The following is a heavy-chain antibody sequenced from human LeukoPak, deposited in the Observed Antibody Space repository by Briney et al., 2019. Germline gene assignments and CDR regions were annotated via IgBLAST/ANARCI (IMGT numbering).Heavy chain of an antibody. CDR1: GYSFTNYW. CDR3: ASFTSGSEIHY. CDR2: IYPGDSDT. Sequence: GESLKISCQGSGYSFTNYWIGWVRKMPGKGPEWMGIIYPGDSDTRYSPSFQGQVTISADKSISTAYLQWSSLKASDSAMYYCASFTSGSEIHYWGQGALVTVSS. D-gene: IGHD3-22*01. J-gene: IGHJ4*02. V-gene: IGHV5-51*01.